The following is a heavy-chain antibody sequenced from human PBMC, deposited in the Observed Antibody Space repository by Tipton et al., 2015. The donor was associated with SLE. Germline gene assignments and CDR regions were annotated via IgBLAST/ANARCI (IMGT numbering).Heavy chain of an antibody. CDR1: GYTFTNCV. CDR3: ARDGAAADSFDY. CDR2: ISTYNGNT. J-gene: IGHJ4*02. Sequence: QVQLVQSGAEVKKPGASVKVSCKASGYTFTNCVISWVRQAPGQGLEWMGWISTYNGNTDYAQKFQGRVTMTTDTSTSTVYMEPRRLRSDDTAMYYCARDGAAADSFDYWGQGTLVTVSS. D-gene: IGHD6-13*01. V-gene: IGHV1-18*04.